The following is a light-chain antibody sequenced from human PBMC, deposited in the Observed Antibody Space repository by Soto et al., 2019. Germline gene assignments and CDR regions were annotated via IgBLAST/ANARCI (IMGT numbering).Light chain of an antibody. CDR1: QSVSSY. CDR3: QQHNSWPPGYT. Sequence: ELVLTQSPVTLSLSPGERATHSCRASQSVSSYLAWYQQKPGQAPRLLIYDVSNRASGIPARFSGSGSGTDFTLTISSLQPEDFAVYYCQQHNSWPPGYTFGQGTKLEIK. CDR2: DVS. J-gene: IGKJ2*01. V-gene: IGKV3-11*01.